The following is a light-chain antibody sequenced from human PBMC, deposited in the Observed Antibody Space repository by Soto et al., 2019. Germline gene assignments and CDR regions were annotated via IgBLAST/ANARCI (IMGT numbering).Light chain of an antibody. V-gene: IGKV3-11*01. J-gene: IGKJ5*01. CDR2: DAS. Sequence: EIVLTQSPATLSLSPGERATLSCRASQSVSSYLAWYQQKPGQAPRLLIYDASNRATGIPARFSGSGSWTDFTLTISSLEPEDFAVYYCQQRSNWPPITFGQGTQLEIK. CDR1: QSVSSY. CDR3: QQRSNWPPIT.